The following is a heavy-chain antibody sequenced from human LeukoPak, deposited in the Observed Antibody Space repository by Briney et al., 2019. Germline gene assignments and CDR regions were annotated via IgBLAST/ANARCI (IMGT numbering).Heavy chain of an antibody. Sequence: APVKVSCKASGYTLTSYGISWVRQAPGQGLEWMGWISAYNGNTNYAQKLQGRVTMTTDTSTSTAYMELRSLRSDDTAVYYCARDWSENDIVATFRLYYYYYYGMDVWGQGTTVTVSS. CDR2: ISAYNGNT. V-gene: IGHV1-18*01. J-gene: IGHJ6*02. D-gene: IGHD5-12*01. CDR1: GYTLTSYG. CDR3: ARDWSENDIVATFRLYYYYYYGMDV.